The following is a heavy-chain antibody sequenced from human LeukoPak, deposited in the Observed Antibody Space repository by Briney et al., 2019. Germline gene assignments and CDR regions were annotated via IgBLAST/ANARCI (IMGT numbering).Heavy chain of an antibody. Sequence: GASVKVSCKASGYTFTSYYMHWVRQAPGQGLEWMGIINPSGGSTSYAQKLQGRVTMTTDTSTSTAYMELRSLRSDDTAVYYCARTGSYYGTHFDYWGQGTLVTVSS. CDR1: GYTFTSYY. CDR3: ARTGSYYGTHFDY. CDR2: INPSGGST. J-gene: IGHJ4*02. D-gene: IGHD1-26*01. V-gene: IGHV1-46*01.